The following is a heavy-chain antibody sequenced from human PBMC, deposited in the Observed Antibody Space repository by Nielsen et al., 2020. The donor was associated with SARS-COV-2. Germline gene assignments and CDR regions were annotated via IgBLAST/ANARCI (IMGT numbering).Heavy chain of an antibody. J-gene: IGHJ4*02. V-gene: IGHV1-46*01. CDR3: ARDRGDYGDYGH. D-gene: IGHD4-17*01. CDR1: GYTFTSYY. CDR2: INPSGGST. Sequence: ASVQVSCKASGYTFTSYYMHWVRQPPVQGLDWMGLINPSGGSTSYAQKFQGRVTMTRDTSTSTVYMELSSLRSEDTAVYYCARDRGDYGDYGHWGQGTLVTVSS.